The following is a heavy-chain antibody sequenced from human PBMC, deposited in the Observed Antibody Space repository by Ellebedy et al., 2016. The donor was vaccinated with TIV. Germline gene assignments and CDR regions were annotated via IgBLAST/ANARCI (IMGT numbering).Heavy chain of an antibody. D-gene: IGHD3-16*01. CDR1: GLSLSTSGVG. V-gene: IGHV2-5*02. Sequence: SGPTLVKPTQTLTLTCTFSGLSLSTSGVGVGWFRQPPGKALEWLALIYCDDDKRSSPSLKSRLSITKDTSKKQVVLTMINMEPVDTATYYCAHRPGGPGHHFDYWGQGTLVTVSS. CDR3: AHRPGGPGHHFDY. CDR2: IYCDDDK. J-gene: IGHJ4*02.